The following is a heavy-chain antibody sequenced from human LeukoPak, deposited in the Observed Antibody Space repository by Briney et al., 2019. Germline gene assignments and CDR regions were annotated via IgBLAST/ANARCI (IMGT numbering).Heavy chain of an antibody. Sequence: GGSLRLSCAASGFTFSSYGMNWVRQAPGKGLEWVSSISSSTSYIYYADSVKGRFTISRDNAKNSLYLQMNSLRAEDTAVYYCARSVTIAVAPDFWGQGTLVTVSS. D-gene: IGHD6-19*01. V-gene: IGHV3-21*01. CDR2: ISSSTSYI. CDR3: ARSVTIAVAPDF. CDR1: GFTFSSYG. J-gene: IGHJ4*02.